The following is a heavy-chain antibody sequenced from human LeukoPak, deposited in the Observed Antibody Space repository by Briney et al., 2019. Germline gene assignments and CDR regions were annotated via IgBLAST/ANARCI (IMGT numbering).Heavy chain of an antibody. CDR1: GGSISSSY. CDR3: ASRIAVAGTLYYYYGMDV. V-gene: IGHV4-59*01. J-gene: IGHJ6*02. Sequence: KPSETLSLTCTVSGGSISSSYWSWIRQPPGKGLEWIGYIYYRGSTTYNASLKSRVTISVDTSKNQFSLKLSSVTAADTAVYYCASRIAVAGTLYYYYGMDVWGQGTTVTVSS. CDR2: IYYRGST. D-gene: IGHD6-19*01.